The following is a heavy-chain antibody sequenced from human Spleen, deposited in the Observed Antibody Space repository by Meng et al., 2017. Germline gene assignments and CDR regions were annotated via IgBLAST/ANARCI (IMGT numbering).Heavy chain of an antibody. J-gene: IGHJ6*02. CDR2: INPSGGST. Sequence: ASVKVSCKASGYTFTTYRVHWVRQAPGQGLEWMGVINPSGGSTTNVQKFQGRVTMTSDTSTSTVYMELSSLRYEDTAVYYCARPKPSSGSYRDFGMDVWGQGTTVTVSS. V-gene: IGHV1-46*01. D-gene: IGHD3-10*01. CDR1: GYTFTTYR. CDR3: ARPKPSSGSYRDFGMDV.